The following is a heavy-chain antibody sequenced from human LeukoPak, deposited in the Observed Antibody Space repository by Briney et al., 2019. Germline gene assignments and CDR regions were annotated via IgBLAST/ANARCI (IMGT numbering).Heavy chain of an antibody. CDR3: ARGHSITMVRGSNWFDP. CDR2: INHSGST. D-gene: IGHD3-10*01. J-gene: IGHJ5*02. V-gene: IGHV4-34*01. CDR1: GGSFSGYY. Sequence: PSETLSLTCAVYGGSFSGYYWSWIRQPPGKGLEWTGEINHSGSTNYNPSLKSRVTISVDTSKNQFSLKLSSVTAADTAVYYCARGHSITMVRGSNWFDPWGQGTLVTVSS.